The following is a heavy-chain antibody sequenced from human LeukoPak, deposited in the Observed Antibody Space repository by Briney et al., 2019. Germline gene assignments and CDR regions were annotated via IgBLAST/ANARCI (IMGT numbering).Heavy chain of an antibody. V-gene: IGHV4-38-2*01. D-gene: IGHD6-19*01. J-gene: IGHJ5*02. CDR1: GYSISNGYY. Sequence: PSETLSLTCVVSGYSISNGYYWGWIRQPPGKGLEWIASIYHSGSTYYNPSLRSRVTISVDTSKNQFSLKLSSVTAADTAVYYCARSYSSGPTDWFDPWGQGTLVTVSS. CDR3: ARSYSSGPTDWFDP. CDR2: IYHSGST.